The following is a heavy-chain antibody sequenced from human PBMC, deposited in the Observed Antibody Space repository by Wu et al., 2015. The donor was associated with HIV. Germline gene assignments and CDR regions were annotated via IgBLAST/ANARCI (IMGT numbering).Heavy chain of an antibody. D-gene: IGHD5-24*01. Sequence: QVQLVQSGAEVKKPGSSVKVSCTASGGTLNYYVTSWVRQAPGQGLEWVGGIIPMFGTISYGQKFQGRVTISTDDSTSTGYMELSSLRPEDTAVYYCAREKRSLQFRRTPANDAFDIWGQGTMVIGLF. CDR2: IIPMFGTI. CDR1: GGTLNYYV. J-gene: IGHJ3*02. CDR3: AREKRSLQFRRTPANDAFDI. V-gene: IGHV1-69*05.